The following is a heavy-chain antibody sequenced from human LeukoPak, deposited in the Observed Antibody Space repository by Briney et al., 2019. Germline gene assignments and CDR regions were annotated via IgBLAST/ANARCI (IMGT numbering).Heavy chain of an antibody. CDR3: ARDSRGSGRNYYYGMDV. J-gene: IGHJ6*02. CDR1: GYTFTGYY. Sequence: ASVKVSCKASGYTFTGYYMHWVRQAPGQGLEWMGWINPNSGGTNYAQKFQGRVTMTRDTSISTAYMELSRLRSDDTAVYYCARDSRGSGRNYYYGMDVWGQGTTVTASS. V-gene: IGHV1-2*02. CDR2: INPNSGGT. D-gene: IGHD3-10*01.